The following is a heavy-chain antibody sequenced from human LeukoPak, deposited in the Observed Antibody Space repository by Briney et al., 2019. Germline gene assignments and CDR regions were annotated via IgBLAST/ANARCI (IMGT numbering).Heavy chain of an antibody. Sequence: ASVKVSCKASGYTFTSYDINWVRQATGQGLEWMGWMNPNSGNTGYAQKFQGRVTMTRNTSISTAYMELSSLRSEDTAVYYCARGTSNYYYYYMDVWGKGTTVTVSS. CDR2: MNPNSGNT. CDR3: ARGTSNYYYYYMDV. CDR1: GYTFTSYD. V-gene: IGHV1-8*01. J-gene: IGHJ6*03.